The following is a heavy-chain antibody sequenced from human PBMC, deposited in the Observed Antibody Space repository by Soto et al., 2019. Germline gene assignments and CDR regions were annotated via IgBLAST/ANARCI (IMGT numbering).Heavy chain of an antibody. CDR3: ARSIVVVTALDY. V-gene: IGHV1-3*01. CDR1: GETFTSNA. Sequence: ASVKVSCKASGETFTSNAMHWVRQAPGQRLEWMGWINAGNGNTKYSQKFQGRVTITRDTSASTAYMELSSLRSEDTAVYYCARSIVVVTALDYWGQGTLVTVSS. J-gene: IGHJ4*02. CDR2: INAGNGNT. D-gene: IGHD2-21*02.